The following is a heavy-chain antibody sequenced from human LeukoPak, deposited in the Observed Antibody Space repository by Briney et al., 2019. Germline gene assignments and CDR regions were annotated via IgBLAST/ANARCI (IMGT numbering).Heavy chain of an antibody. CDR2: VNTNTGNP. Sequence: ASVKVSCKASGYIFTSYFMNWVRQAPGQGLEWMGWVNTNTGNPTYALGFTGRFVFSLDTSVSTAYLQISSLKAEDTAVYYCARVGLPHHYYYMDVWGKGTTVTVSS. D-gene: IGHD3/OR15-3a*01. J-gene: IGHJ6*03. CDR3: ARVGLPHHYYYMDV. V-gene: IGHV7-4-1*02. CDR1: GYIFTSYF.